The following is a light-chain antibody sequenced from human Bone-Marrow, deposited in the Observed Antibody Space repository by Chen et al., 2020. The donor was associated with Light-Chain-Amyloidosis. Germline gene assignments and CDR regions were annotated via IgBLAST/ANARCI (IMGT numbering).Light chain of an antibody. CDR3: QQYGTSPLT. CDR1: HTISSNY. V-gene: IGKV3-20*01. CDR2: GSS. Sequence: EIVFTQSPGTLSFSPGEGAHLSCRASHTISSNYLTWYQQKLGQAPRLLIYGSSSRATGIPDRFTGSGSGTNFTLTINRLEPEDFAMYDCQQYGTSPLTFGGGTKVEIK. J-gene: IGKJ4*01.